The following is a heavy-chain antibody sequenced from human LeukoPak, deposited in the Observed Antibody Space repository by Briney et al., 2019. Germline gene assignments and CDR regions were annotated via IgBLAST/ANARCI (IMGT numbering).Heavy chain of an antibody. D-gene: IGHD3-16*02. CDR2: ISYDGSNK. Sequence: PGGSLRLSCAASGFTFSSYAMHWVRQAPGKGLEWVAVISYDGSNKYYADSVKGRFTISRDNSKNTLYLQMNSLRAEDTAVYYCAKEYRNDYVWGSYRDLSEYYFDYWGQGTLVTVSS. CDR3: AKEYRNDYVWGSYRDLSEYYFDY. V-gene: IGHV3-30-3*01. J-gene: IGHJ4*02. CDR1: GFTFSSYA.